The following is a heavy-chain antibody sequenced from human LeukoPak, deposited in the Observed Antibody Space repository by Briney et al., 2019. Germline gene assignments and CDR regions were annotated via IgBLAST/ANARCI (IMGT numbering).Heavy chain of an antibody. CDR3: ATQEEMATISH. Sequence: GGSLRLSCAASGFTFSSYEMNWVRQAPGKGLEWVSYISSSGGTIYYADSVKGRFTISRDNAKNSLYLQMNSLRAEDTAVYYCATQEEMATISHWGQGTLVTVSS. J-gene: IGHJ4*02. CDR2: ISSSGGTI. V-gene: IGHV3-48*03. D-gene: IGHD5-24*01. CDR1: GFTFSSYE.